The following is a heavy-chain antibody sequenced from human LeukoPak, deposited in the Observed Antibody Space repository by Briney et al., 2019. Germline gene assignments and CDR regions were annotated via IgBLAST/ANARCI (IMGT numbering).Heavy chain of an antibody. CDR1: GFTFSSYS. J-gene: IGHJ4*02. Sequence: GGSLRLSCAASGFTFSSYSMNWVRQAPGKGLEWVSSISTTSRYIYYADSVKGRFTVSRDNAKNSLSLQMNSLRAEDTAVYYCARGNSDYDHDYWGQGTLVTVSS. D-gene: IGHD4-11*01. CDR2: ISTTSRYI. CDR3: ARGNSDYDHDY. V-gene: IGHV3-21*01.